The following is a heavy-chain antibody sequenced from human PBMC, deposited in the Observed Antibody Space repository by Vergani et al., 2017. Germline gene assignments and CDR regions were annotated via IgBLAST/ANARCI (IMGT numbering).Heavy chain of an antibody. CDR1: GFTFSSYA. V-gene: IGHV3-64*01. D-gene: IGHD2-21*01. Sequence: EVQLVQSGAEVKKPGESLKISCAASGFTFSSYAMHWVRQAPGKGLEYVSAISSNGGSTYSANSVKGRFTISRDNSKNTLYLQMGSLRAEDMAVYYCARDSGGDLGPSYYFDYWGQGTLVTVSS. CDR2: ISSNGGST. CDR3: ARDSGGDLGPSYYFDY. J-gene: IGHJ4*02.